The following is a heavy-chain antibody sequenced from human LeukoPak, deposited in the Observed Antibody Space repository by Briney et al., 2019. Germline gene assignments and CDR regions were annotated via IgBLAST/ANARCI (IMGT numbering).Heavy chain of an antibody. CDR3: ATTRTITSIWYYFDY. CDR1: GFTFGDFA. CDR2: IRSKAYGGTT. V-gene: IGHV3-49*04. J-gene: IGHJ4*02. D-gene: IGHD6-13*01. Sequence: GGSLRLSCTGSGFTFGDFALGWVRQSLGEGLEWVGFIRSKAYGGTTEYAASVKGRFTISRDDSKSITYLQMNSLKSEDTAVYYCATTRTITSIWYYFDYWGQGALVTVSS.